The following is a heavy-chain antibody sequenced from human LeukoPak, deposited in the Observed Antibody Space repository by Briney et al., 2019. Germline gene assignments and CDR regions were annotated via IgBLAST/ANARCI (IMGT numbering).Heavy chain of an antibody. CDR3: ARVGSQYDILTGYLYYFDY. V-gene: IGHV1-18*01. CDR2: ISAYNGNT. J-gene: IGHJ4*02. CDR1: GYTFTSYG. Sequence: ASVKVSCKASGYTFTSYGISWVRQAPGQGLEWMGWISAYNGNTNYAQKLQGRVTMTTDTSTSTAYMELRSLISDDTAVYYCARVGSQYDILTGYLYYFDYWGQGTLVTVSS. D-gene: IGHD3-9*01.